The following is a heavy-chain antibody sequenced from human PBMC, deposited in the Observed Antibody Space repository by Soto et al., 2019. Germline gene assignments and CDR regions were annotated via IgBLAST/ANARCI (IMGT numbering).Heavy chain of an antibody. CDR3: ARDWRGLDTIAAAGTLDY. CDR2: TYFRSKWYN. CDR1: GDSVSSNTAS. D-gene: IGHD6-13*01. V-gene: IGHV6-1*01. J-gene: IGHJ4*02. Sequence: PSQTLSLTCAISGDSVSSNTASWNWIRQPPSRGLEWLGRTYFRSKWYNDYAVSVKSRIIINPDTSNNQFSLQLNSVTPEDTAVYYCARDWRGLDTIAAAGTLDYWGQGTLVTVSS.